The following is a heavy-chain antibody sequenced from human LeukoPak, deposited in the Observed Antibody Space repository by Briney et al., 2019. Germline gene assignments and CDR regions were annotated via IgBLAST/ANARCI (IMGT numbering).Heavy chain of an antibody. J-gene: IGHJ4*02. CDR2: INHSGST. V-gene: IGHV4-34*01. CDR1: GGSFSGYY. D-gene: IGHD5-18*01. CDR3: ARRTDTRGYRRFDY. Sequence: PSETLSLTCAVYGGSFSGYYWSWIRQPPGKGLEWIGEINHSGSTNYNPSLKSRVTTSVDTSKNQFSLKLSSVTAADTAVYYCARRTDTRGYRRFDYWGQGTLVTVSS.